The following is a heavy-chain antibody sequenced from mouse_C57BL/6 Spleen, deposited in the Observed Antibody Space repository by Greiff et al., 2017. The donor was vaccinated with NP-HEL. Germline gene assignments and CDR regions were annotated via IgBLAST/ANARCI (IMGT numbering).Heavy chain of an antibody. J-gene: IGHJ4*01. D-gene: IGHD2-5*01. CDR3: ERHALYCSKRDLDAMDY. CDR2: FYPGSGSI. CDR1: GYTFTEYT. V-gene: IGHV1-62-2*01. Sequence: QVQLQQSGAELVKPGASVKLSCKASGYTFTEYTIHWVKQRSGQGLEWIGWFYPGSGSIKYNEKFKDKATLTADKSSSTVYMELSRLTSEDSAVYFCERHALYCSKRDLDAMDYWGQRTSVTVSS.